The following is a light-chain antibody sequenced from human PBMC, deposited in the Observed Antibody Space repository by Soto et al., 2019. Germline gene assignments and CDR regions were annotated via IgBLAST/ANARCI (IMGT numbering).Light chain of an antibody. CDR2: EVT. J-gene: IGLJ3*02. Sequence: QSALTQPPSASGSPGQSVTISCTGTSSDVGAYKLVSWYQQYPGKAPKLMIYEVTKRPSGVSDRFSGSKSGNTASLTVSGLQAEDEADYYCTSYVGNDIWVFGGGTKLTVL. V-gene: IGLV2-8*01. CDR3: TSYVGNDIWV. CDR1: SSDVGAYKL.